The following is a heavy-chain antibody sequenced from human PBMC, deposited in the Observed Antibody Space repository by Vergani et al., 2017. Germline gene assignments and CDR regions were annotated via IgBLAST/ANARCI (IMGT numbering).Heavy chain of an antibody. CDR2: IWYDGSNK. Sequence: VQLVESGGGVVQPGRSLRLSCAASGFTFSSYGMHWVRQAPGKGLEWVAVIWYDGSNKYYADSVKGRFTISRDNSKNTLYLQMNSLRAEDTAVYYCAKEWGGLDYWGQGTLVTVSS. D-gene: IGHD1-26*01. CDR1: GFTFSSYG. J-gene: IGHJ4*02. CDR3: AKEWGGLDY. V-gene: IGHV3-33*06.